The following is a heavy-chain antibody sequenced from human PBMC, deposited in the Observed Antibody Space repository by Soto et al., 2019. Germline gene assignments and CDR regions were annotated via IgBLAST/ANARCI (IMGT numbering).Heavy chain of an antibody. CDR3: ARYSGSRPYYYYGMDV. CDR2: ISSSSSYI. D-gene: IGHD1-26*01. Sequence: PGGSLRLSCAASGFTFSSYSMNWVRQAPGKGLEWVSSISSSSSYISYAASVKGRFTISRDNAKNSLYLQMNSLRAEDTAVYYCARYSGSRPYYYYGMDVWGQGTTVTVSS. CDR1: GFTFSSYS. J-gene: IGHJ6*02. V-gene: IGHV3-21*01.